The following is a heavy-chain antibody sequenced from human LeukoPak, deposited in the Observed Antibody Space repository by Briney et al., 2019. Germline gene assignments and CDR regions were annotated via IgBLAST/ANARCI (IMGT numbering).Heavy chain of an antibody. V-gene: IGHV3-23*01. D-gene: IGHD1-1*01. CDR2: ISGGGDDT. J-gene: IGHJ2*01. CDR1: GFTFTSYA. CDR3: AKPRAMTTGVGRYFDL. Sequence: GGSLRLSCAASGFTFTSYAMSRIRQAPGKGLEWVSAISGGGDDTYYPDSVKGRFTISKDNSKNTLYMQMNSLRAADTAISCCAKPRAMTTGVGRYFDLWGRGTLVTVSS.